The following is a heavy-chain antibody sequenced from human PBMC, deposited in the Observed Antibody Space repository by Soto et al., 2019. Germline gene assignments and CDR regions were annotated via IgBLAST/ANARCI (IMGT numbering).Heavy chain of an antibody. CDR3: ARPARITMVRGAHFDY. Sequence: SETLSLTCTVSGGSISSGGYYWNWIRQHPGKGLEWIGYIYYSGSTYYNPSLKSRVTISVDTSKNQFSLKLSSVTAADTAVYYCARPARITMVRGAHFDYWGQGTLVTVSS. D-gene: IGHD3-10*01. J-gene: IGHJ4*02. CDR2: IYYSGST. V-gene: IGHV4-31*03. CDR1: GGSISSGGYY.